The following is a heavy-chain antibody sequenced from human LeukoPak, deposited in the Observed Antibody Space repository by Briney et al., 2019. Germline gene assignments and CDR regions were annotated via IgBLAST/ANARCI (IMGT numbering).Heavy chain of an antibody. D-gene: IGHD3-22*01. CDR1: GGSFSGYY. J-gene: IGHJ5*02. Sequence: SETLSLTCAVYGGSFSGYYWSWIRQPPGKGLEWIGEINHSGSTNYNPSLKSRVTISVDTSKNPFSLKLSSVTAADTAVYYCARSYPDYYDSSGYYRNWFDPWGQGTLVTVSS. CDR2: INHSGST. V-gene: IGHV4-34*01. CDR3: ARSYPDYYDSSGYYRNWFDP.